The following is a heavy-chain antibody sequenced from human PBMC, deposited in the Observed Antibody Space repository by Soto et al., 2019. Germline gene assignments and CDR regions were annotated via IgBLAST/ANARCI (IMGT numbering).Heavy chain of an antibody. J-gene: IGHJ3*02. CDR1: GYTLTELS. CDR2: FDPEDSET. D-gene: IGHD4-17*01. Sequence: ASVKVSCKVSGYTLTELSMHWVRQAPGKGLEWMGGFDPEDSETIYAQKFQGRVTMTEDTSTDTAYMELSSLRSEDTAVYYCATDRWVTTKNRAFDIWGQGTMVTVSS. CDR3: ATDRWVTTKNRAFDI. V-gene: IGHV1-24*01.